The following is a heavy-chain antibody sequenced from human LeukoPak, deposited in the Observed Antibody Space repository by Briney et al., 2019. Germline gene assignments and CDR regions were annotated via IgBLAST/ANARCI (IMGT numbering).Heavy chain of an antibody. Sequence: ASVNLSCKASGYTFTSYDINWVRQATGQGLEWMGWMNPNSGNTGYAQKFQARVSMTRNTSISTAYMELSSLRSEDTAVYYCTRGLVVLSATSWAFDIWGHGTMVTVSS. V-gene: IGHV1-8*01. D-gene: IGHD2-15*01. J-gene: IGHJ3*02. CDR1: GYTFTSYD. CDR2: MNPNSGNT. CDR3: TRGLVVLSATSWAFDI.